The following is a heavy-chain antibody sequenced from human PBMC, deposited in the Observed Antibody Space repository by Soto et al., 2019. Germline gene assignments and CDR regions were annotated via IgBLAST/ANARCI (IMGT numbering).Heavy chain of an antibody. Sequence: ASVKVSCKASGGTFSSYAISWVRQAPGQGLEWMGGIIPIFGTANYAQKFQGRVTITADESTSTAYMELSSLRSEDTAVYYCAREYCNNGVCYWAFDIWGQGTMVTVSS. CDR2: IIPIFGTA. J-gene: IGHJ3*02. D-gene: IGHD2-8*01. CDR3: AREYCNNGVCYWAFDI. CDR1: GGTFSSYA. V-gene: IGHV1-69*13.